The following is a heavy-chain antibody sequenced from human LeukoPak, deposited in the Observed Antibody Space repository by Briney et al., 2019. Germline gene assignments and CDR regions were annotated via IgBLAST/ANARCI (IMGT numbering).Heavy chain of an antibody. D-gene: IGHD3-22*01. J-gene: IGHJ4*02. Sequence: GGSLRLSCAASGFTFSNYAMNWVRRAPGKGLERVSAISGSGINTNYADSVKGRFDSSRDNSKNTLYLQMNSLRAEDTAVYYCAKTFYFDSRGYYFDPFDYWGQGTLVTVSS. CDR3: AKTFYFDSRGYYFDPFDY. V-gene: IGHV3-23*01. CDR1: GFTFSNYA. CDR2: ISGSGINT.